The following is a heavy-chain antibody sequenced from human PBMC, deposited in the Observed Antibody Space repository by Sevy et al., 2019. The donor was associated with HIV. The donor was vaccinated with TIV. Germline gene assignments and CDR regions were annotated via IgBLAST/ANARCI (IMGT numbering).Heavy chain of an antibody. CDR2: IYPGDSDT. V-gene: IGHV5-51*01. D-gene: IGHD2-8*01. Sequence: GESLKISCKGSGYSFTSYWIGWVRQMPGKGLEWMGIIYPGDSDTRYSPSFQGQVTISADKSISTAYLQWSRLKASDTAMYYCARAYCTNGVCYTGWFDPWGQGTLVTVSS. J-gene: IGHJ5*02. CDR3: ARAYCTNGVCYTGWFDP. CDR1: GYSFTSYW.